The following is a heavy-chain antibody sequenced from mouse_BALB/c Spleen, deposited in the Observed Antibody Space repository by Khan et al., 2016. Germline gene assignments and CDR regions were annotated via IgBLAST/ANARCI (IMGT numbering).Heavy chain of an antibody. J-gene: IGHJ4*01. V-gene: IGHV9-1*02. D-gene: IGHD2-5*01. CDR3: ARQYYSNHAMDY. CDR1: GYTFTNYG. Sequence: QIQLVQSGPELKKPGETVKISCKASGYTFTNYGMNWVKQAPGKGLKWMGWINTYTGEPTYADDFKGRFAFSLETSASTVYLQINNLKNEDMATYFCARQYYSNHAMDYWGQETSVTVSS. CDR2: INTYTGEP.